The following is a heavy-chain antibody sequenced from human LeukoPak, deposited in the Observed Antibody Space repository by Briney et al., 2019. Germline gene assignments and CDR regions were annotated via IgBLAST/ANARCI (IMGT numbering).Heavy chain of an antibody. V-gene: IGHV1-2*02. CDR1: GYTFTGYY. CDR2: INPNSGGT. J-gene: IGHJ6*03. Sequence: ASVKVSCKASGYTFTGYYMHWVRQAPGQGLEWMGWINPNSGGTNYAQKFQGRVTMTRDTSISTAYMELSRLRSDDTAVYYCARVPLYYYYMDVWGKGATVTVSS. CDR3: ARVPLYYYYMDV.